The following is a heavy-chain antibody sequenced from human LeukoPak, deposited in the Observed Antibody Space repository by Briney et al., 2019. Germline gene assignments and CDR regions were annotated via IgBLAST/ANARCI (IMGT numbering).Heavy chain of an antibody. V-gene: IGHV3-7*03. CDR1: VFTFSSYW. CDR3: ARGGGLDV. D-gene: IGHD3-16*01. CDR2: INHNGNVN. J-gene: IGHJ6*02. Sequence: PGGSLRLSSAASVFTFSSYWMNWARQAPGKGLEWVASINHNGNVNYYVDSVKGRFTISRDNAKNSLYLQMSNLRAEDTAVYFCARGGGLDVWGQGATVTVSS.